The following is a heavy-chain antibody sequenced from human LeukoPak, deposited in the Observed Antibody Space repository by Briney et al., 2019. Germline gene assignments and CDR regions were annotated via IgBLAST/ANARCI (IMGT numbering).Heavy chain of an antibody. CDR3: ARGGDSAGRWDDY. Sequence: PGGSLRLSCAASGFTFSSYSMNWVRQAPGKGLEWVSSISSSSSYIYYADSVKGRFTISRDNAENSLYLQMNSLRAEDTAVYYCARGGDSAGRWDDYWGQGTLVTVSS. CDR2: ISSSSSYI. J-gene: IGHJ4*02. CDR1: GFTFSSYS. V-gene: IGHV3-21*01. D-gene: IGHD6-13*01.